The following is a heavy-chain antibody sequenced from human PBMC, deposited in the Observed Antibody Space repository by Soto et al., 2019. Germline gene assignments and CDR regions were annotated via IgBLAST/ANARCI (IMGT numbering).Heavy chain of an antibody. D-gene: IGHD2-2*03. CDR2: SGNKAKRYPT. CDR1: GFTFSDHY. V-gene: IGHV3-72*01. Sequence: EVQVVESGGGLVQPGGSLRLSCAGSGFTFSDHYMDWVRQAPGKGLEWVGRSGNKAKRYPTEYAASVKGRFIISRDDSKKSLHLQMNSLKTEDTAVYYCGLDMAGTYYGMDVWGQGTTVTASS. CDR3: GLDMAGTYYGMDV. J-gene: IGHJ6*02.